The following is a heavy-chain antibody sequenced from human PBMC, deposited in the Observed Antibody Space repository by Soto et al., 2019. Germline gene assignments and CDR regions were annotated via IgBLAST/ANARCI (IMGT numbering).Heavy chain of an antibody. CDR1: GFSLSTSGVG. CDR2: IYWDDDK. J-gene: IGHJ3*02. CDR3: ARAQWLVDAFDI. Sequence: QITLKESGPTLVKPTQTLTLTRTFSGFSLSTSGVGVGWIRQPPGKALEWLALIYWDDDKRYSPSLKSRLTITKDTSKNQVVLTMTNMDPVDTATYYCARAQWLVDAFDIWGQGTMVTVSS. D-gene: IGHD6-19*01. V-gene: IGHV2-5*02.